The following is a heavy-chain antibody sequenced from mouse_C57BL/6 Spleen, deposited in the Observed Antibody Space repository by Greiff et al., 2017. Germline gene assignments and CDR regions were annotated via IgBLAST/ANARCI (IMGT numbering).Heavy chain of an antibody. CDR3: ARSDYGSSLYAMDY. V-gene: IGHV1-61*01. CDR2: IYPSDSET. J-gene: IGHJ4*01. Sequence: QVQLQQPGAELVRPGSSVKLSCKASGYTFTSYWMDWVKQRPGQGLEWIGNIYPSDSETHYNQKFKDKATLTVDTSSSTAYMQLSSLKSEDSAVYYCARSDYGSSLYAMDYWGQGTSVTVSS. D-gene: IGHD1-1*01. CDR1: GYTFTSYW.